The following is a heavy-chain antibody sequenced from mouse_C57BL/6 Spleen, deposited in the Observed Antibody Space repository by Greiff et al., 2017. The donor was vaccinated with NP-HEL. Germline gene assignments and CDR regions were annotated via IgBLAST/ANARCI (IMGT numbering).Heavy chain of an antibody. D-gene: IGHD1-1*01. CDR2: ISSGGSYT. CDR3: ARRVLRRGFAY. J-gene: IGHJ3*01. V-gene: IGHV5-6*01. CDR1: GFTFSSYG. Sequence: EVQVVESGGDLVKPGGSLKLSCAASGFTFSSYGMSWVRQTPDKRLEWVATISSGGSYTYYPDSVKGRFTISRDNAKNTLYLQMSSLKSEDTAMYYCARRVLRRGFAYWGQGTLVTVSA.